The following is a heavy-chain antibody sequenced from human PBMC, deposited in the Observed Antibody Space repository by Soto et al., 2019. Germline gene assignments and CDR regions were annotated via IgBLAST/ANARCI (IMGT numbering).Heavy chain of an antibody. CDR3: ARENTIFGVVIRSDWFDP. CDR2: IIPIFGTA. J-gene: IGHJ5*02. CDR1: GGTFSSYA. D-gene: IGHD3-3*01. Sequence: QVQLVQSGAEVKKPGSSVKVSCKASGGTFSSYAISWVRQAPGQGLEWMGGIIPIFGTANYAQKFKGRVTITADESTSTAYMELSSLRSEDTAVYYCARENTIFGVVIRSDWFDPWGQGTLVTVSS. V-gene: IGHV1-69*01.